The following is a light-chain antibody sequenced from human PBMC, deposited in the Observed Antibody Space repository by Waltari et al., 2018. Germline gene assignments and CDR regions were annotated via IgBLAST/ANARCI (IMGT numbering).Light chain of an antibody. J-gene: IGKJ1*01. CDR1: QSIGKY. CDR3: QKYDRLPAT. Sequence: VLTQSPGTLSLSPGERATLSCRASQSIGKYLVWYQQKPGQAPRLLMYAASSRATGIPDRFSGSGSGTDFSLTISRLEPEDFAVYYCQKYDRLPATFGQGTKVEIK. CDR2: AAS. V-gene: IGKV3-20*01.